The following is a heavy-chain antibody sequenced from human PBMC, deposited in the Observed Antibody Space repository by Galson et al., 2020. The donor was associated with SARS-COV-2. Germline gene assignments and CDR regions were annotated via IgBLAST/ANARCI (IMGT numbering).Heavy chain of an antibody. CDR3: AKSDEVLWFGELLFDGFDI. CDR2: ISGSGGST. V-gene: IGHV3-23*01. J-gene: IGHJ3*02. D-gene: IGHD3-10*01. Sequence: GESLKISCAASGFTFSSYAMSWVRQAPGKGLEWVSAISGSGGSTYYADSVKGRFTISRDNSKNTLYLQMNSLRAEDTAVYYCAKSDEVLWFGELLFDGFDIWGQGTMVTVSS. CDR1: GFTFSSYA.